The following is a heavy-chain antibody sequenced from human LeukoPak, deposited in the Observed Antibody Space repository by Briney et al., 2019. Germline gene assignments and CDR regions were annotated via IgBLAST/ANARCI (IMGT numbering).Heavy chain of an antibody. Sequence: ASVKVSCKASGYAFTTYFIQWVRQAPGRGLEWMGIINPSDGTTSYAQKFQGRVTMTRDTSTSTVYMELRSLRSEDTAVFYCARIHKYCNDGVCSDYWGQGTLVTVSS. CDR2: INPSDGTT. V-gene: IGHV1-46*01. CDR1: GYAFTTYF. CDR3: ARIHKYCNDGVCSDY. D-gene: IGHD2-8*01. J-gene: IGHJ4*02.